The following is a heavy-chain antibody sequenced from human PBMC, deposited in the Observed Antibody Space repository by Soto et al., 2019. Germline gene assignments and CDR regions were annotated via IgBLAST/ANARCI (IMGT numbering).Heavy chain of an antibody. D-gene: IGHD2-8*01. V-gene: IGHV1-2*04. CDR2: INPKSGGT. J-gene: IGHJ6*02. CDR1: GYSFTDYH. CDR3: ARGDSTDCSIGVCSFFYNHDMDV. Sequence: GASVKVSCKASGYSFTDYHIHWVRQAPGQGLEWLGRINPKSGGTSTAQKFQGWVTMTTDTSISTASMELTRLTSDDTAIYYCARGDSTDCSIGVCSFFYNHDMDVWGQGTTVTVSS.